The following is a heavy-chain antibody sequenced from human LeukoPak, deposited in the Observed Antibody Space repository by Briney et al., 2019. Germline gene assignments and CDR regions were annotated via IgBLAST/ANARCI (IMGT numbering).Heavy chain of an antibody. J-gene: IGHJ4*02. Sequence: SETLSLTCTVSGGSISSYYWSWIRPPPGKGLEWIGYIYYSGSTNNNPSLKRRVTISVDTSKNQFSLKLSSVTAADTAVYYCASLPTIDIVVVVAAHRYYFDYWGQGTLVTVSS. CDR2: IYYSGST. V-gene: IGHV4-59*12. CDR1: GGSISSYY. D-gene: IGHD2-15*01. CDR3: ASLPTIDIVVVVAAHRYYFDY.